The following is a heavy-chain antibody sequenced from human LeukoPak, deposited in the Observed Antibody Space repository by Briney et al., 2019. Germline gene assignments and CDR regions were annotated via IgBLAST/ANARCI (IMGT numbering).Heavy chain of an antibody. D-gene: IGHD3-10*01. Sequence: SETLSLTCIVSGGSLSSYYRSWVRQPPGKGLEWIGYIYHSGSTYYNPSLKSRVTISVDRSKNHFSLKLSSVTAADTAVYYCARRDYLDHFYYIDVWDKGNTVTVSS. CDR1: GGSLSSYY. J-gene: IGHJ6*03. CDR3: ARRDYLDHFYYIDV. CDR2: IYHSGST. V-gene: IGHV4-59*04.